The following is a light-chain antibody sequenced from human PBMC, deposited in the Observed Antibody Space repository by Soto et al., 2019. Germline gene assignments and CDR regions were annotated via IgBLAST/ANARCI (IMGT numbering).Light chain of an antibody. CDR3: QQYNSYSPYT. CDR1: QSVDIN. Sequence: EIVLTQSPATLSVSPGERVTLSCRASQSVDINLAWYQQKPGQAPRLLIYGASTRATDMPGRFSGRGSGTEFTLTISSLQPDDFATYYCQQYNSYSPYTFGQGTKLEIK. J-gene: IGKJ2*01. V-gene: IGKV3-15*01. CDR2: GAS.